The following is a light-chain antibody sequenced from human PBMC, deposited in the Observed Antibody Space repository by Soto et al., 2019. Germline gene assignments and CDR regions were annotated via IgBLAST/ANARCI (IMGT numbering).Light chain of an antibody. V-gene: IGKV1-5*01. J-gene: IGKJ5*01. CDR1: QSISFW. CDR3: QQYYSFPT. Sequence: DIQMTQSPSTPSAFVGDRVTITCRASQSISFWLAWYQQKPGKAPRLLIYDAPILESGVPSRFSGSRSGTEFSLTISSLQPDDFATYHCQQYYSFPTFGQGTRLEIK. CDR2: DAP.